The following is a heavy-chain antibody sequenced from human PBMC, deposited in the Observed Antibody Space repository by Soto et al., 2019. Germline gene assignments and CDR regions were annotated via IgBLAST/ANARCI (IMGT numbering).Heavy chain of an antibody. CDR1: GYTFTEDG. Sequence: ASVTGSCKSSGYTFTEDGISWVRQAPGQGLEWMGWISAYNGNTKYAQKLQGRVTMTTDTSTSTAYMELRSLRSDDTAVYYCARDSPPVDYWGQGTLVTVSS. CDR2: ISAYNGNT. V-gene: IGHV1-18*01. CDR3: ARDSPPVDY. J-gene: IGHJ4*02.